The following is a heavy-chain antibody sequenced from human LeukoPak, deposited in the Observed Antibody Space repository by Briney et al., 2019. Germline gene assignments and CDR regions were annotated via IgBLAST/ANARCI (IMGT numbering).Heavy chain of an antibody. D-gene: IGHD6-13*01. Sequence: PGGSQRLSCAASGFTFSSYGMHWVRQAPGKGLEWVAFIRYDGSNKYYADSVKGQFTISRDNSKNTLYLQMNSLRAEDTAVYYCAKDRYSSSWIDYWGQGTLVTVSS. J-gene: IGHJ4*02. CDR2: IRYDGSNK. CDR3: AKDRYSSSWIDY. V-gene: IGHV3-30*02. CDR1: GFTFSSYG.